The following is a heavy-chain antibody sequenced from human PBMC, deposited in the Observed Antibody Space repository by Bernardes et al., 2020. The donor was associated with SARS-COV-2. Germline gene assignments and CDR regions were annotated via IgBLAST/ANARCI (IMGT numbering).Heavy chain of an antibody. V-gene: IGHV3-21*01. Sequence: GGSLRLSCAASGFPFSAYTINWVRQGRGKGLEWVSSISSSGSLIYYADSVTGRFTISRDNAKNSVYLQLNSLRVEDTAVYYCVREVSWGQGTLVTVSS. CDR3: VREVS. J-gene: IGHJ5*02. CDR2: ISSSGSLI. CDR1: GFPFSAYT.